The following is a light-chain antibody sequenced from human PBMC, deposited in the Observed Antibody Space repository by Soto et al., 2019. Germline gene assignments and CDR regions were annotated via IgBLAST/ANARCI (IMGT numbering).Light chain of an antibody. CDR3: AAWDDSLSVRYV. CDR1: NSNIGSNF. J-gene: IGLJ1*01. Sequence: QSLLTQPPSASGTPGQRVTISCSGTNSNIGSNFVYWYQHLPGTTPKLLVFSYNQRPSGVPDRFSGSKSGSSASLAISGLRSEDEADYYCAAWDDSLSVRYVFGTGTKVTVL. V-gene: IGLV1-47*02. CDR2: SYN.